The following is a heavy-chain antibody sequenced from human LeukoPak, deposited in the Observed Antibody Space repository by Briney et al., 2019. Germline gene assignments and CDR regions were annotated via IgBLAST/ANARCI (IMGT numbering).Heavy chain of an antibody. CDR2: VASSGTTK. Sequence: PGGSLRLSCAASGFTFSSYEMNWVRQAPGKGLEWISYVASSGTTKYYADSVQGRFTISRDNAKNSLYLQMNSLRVEDTAVYYCARGGWHYVFNYWGQGTLVTVSS. CDR3: ARGGWHYVFNY. J-gene: IGHJ4*02. CDR1: GFTFSSYE. V-gene: IGHV3-48*03. D-gene: IGHD6-19*01.